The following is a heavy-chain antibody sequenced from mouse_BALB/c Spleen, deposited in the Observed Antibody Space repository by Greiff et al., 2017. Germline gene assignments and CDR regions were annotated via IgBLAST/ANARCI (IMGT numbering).Heavy chain of an antibody. Sequence: EVQLQQSGAELVRSGASVKLSCTASGFNIKDYYMHWVKQRPEQGLVWIGWIDPENGDTEYAPKFQGKATMTADTSSNTAYLQLSSLTSEDTAVYYCNAGDKAWFAYWGQGTLVTVSA. CDR1: GFNIKDYY. CDR2: IDPENGDT. J-gene: IGHJ3*01. CDR3: NAGDKAWFAY. V-gene: IGHV14-4*02.